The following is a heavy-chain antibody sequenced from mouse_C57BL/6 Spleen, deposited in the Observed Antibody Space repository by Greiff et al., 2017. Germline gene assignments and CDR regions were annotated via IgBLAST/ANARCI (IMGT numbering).Heavy chain of an antibody. V-gene: IGHV1-63*01. Sequence: LQESGAELVRPGTSVKMSCKASGYTFTNYWIGWAKQRPGHGLEWIGDIYPGGGYTNYNEKFKGKATLTADKSSSTAYMQFSSLTSEDSAIYYCARGGYYGSSYSFAYWGQGTLVTVSA. D-gene: IGHD1-1*01. J-gene: IGHJ3*01. CDR3: ARGGYYGSSYSFAY. CDR1: GYTFTNYW. CDR2: IYPGGGYT.